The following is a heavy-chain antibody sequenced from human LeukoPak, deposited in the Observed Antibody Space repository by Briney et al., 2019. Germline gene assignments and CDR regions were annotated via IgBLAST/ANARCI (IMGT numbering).Heavy chain of an antibody. CDR2: IYSGGST. CDR3: AARSGWDAFDI. J-gene: IGHJ3*02. CDR1: GFTVSSNY. D-gene: IGHD6-19*01. V-gene: IGHV3-53*01. Sequence: GGSLRLSCAASGFTVSSNYMSWVRQAPGKGLEWVSVIYSGGSTYYADSVKGRFTISRDNSKNTLYLQMNSLRPEDTAVYYCAARSGWDAFDIWGQGTMVTVSS.